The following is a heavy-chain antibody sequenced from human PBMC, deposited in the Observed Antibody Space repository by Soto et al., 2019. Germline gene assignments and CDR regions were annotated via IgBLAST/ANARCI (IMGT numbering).Heavy chain of an antibody. CDR3: ARGRGTYYDFWSGYYLLRFDP. Sequence: ASVKVACKVSGYTLTELSMHWVRQAPGKGLEWMGGFDPEDGETIYAQKFQGRVTMTEDTSTDTAYMELSSLRSEDTAVYYCARGRGTYYDFWSGYYLLRFDPWGQGTLVTVSS. J-gene: IGHJ5*02. CDR1: GYTLTELS. CDR2: FDPEDGET. D-gene: IGHD3-3*01. V-gene: IGHV1-24*01.